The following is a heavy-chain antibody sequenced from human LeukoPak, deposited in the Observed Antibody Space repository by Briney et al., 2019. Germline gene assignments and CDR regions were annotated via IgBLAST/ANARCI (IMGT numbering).Heavy chain of an antibody. D-gene: IGHD3-10*01. Sequence: GESLKISCKGSGYSFTSYWIGWVRQMPGKGLEWMGIIYPGDSDTRYSPSFQGQVTISADKSISTAYLQWSSLKASDTAMYYCASANLITMVRGVISYDAFDIWGQGTMVTVSS. CDR2: IYPGDSDT. J-gene: IGHJ3*02. V-gene: IGHV5-51*01. CDR3: ASANLITMVRGVISYDAFDI. CDR1: GYSFTSYW.